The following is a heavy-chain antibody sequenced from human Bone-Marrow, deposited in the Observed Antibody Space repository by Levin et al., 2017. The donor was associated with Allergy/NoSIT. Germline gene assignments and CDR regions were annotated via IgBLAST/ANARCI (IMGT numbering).Heavy chain of an antibody. CDR2: MNPQSGNT. D-gene: IGHD2-21*02. CDR1: GYRFMSHD. V-gene: IGHV1-8*01. J-gene: IGHJ4*02. Sequence: GESLKISCKASGYRFMSHDISWVRQATGQGLEWMGWMNPQSGNTGYAQKFQGRVTMTMDSSISTAYMELSSLKSEDTAVYYCVRGLRDESDYWGQGTLVTVSS. CDR3: VRGLRDESDY.